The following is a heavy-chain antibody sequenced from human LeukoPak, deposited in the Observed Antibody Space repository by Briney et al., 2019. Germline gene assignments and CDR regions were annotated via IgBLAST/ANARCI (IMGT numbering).Heavy chain of an antibody. V-gene: IGHV1-18*01. Sequence: ASVKVSCKASGYTFTSSGISWVRQAPGQGLEWMGWISAYEGNTNYAQKLQGRVTMTTDTSTRTAYMELRSLRSDDTAVYYCARGPGGRRGYYPLEDSYYYYYMDVWGKGTTVTVSS. CDR2: ISAYEGNT. J-gene: IGHJ6*03. CDR1: GYTFTSSG. D-gene: IGHD3-22*01. CDR3: ARGPGGRRGYYPLEDSYYYYYMDV.